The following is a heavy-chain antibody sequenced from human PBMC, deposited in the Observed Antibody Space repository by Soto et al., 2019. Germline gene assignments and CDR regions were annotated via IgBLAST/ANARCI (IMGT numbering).Heavy chain of an antibody. CDR1: GSSISSGDYY. CDR3: ARYSYYYDSSGYRPLDY. V-gene: IGHV4-30-4*01. J-gene: IGHJ4*02. CDR2: IYYSGST. Sequence: SETLSLTCTVSGSSISSGDYYWSWIRQPPGKGLEWIGYIYYSGSTYYNPSLKSRVTISVDTSKNQFSLKLSSVTAADTAVYYCARYSYYYDSSGYRPLDYWGQGTLVTVSS. D-gene: IGHD3-22*01.